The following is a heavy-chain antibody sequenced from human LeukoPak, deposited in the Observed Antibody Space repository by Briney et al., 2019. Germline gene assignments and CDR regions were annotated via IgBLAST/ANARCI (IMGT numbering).Heavy chain of an antibody. CDR1: GFTFSSYG. V-gene: IGHV3-33*01. Sequence: PGGSLRFSCAASGFTFSSYGMHWVRQAPGKGLEWVAVIWYDGSNKYYADSVKGRFPISRENSKKTLYLQMNSLRAEDTAVYYCARDRRIRSSTSCSGAAFDIWGQGTMVTVSS. D-gene: IGHD2-2*01. J-gene: IGHJ3*02. CDR3: ARDRRIRSSTSCSGAAFDI. CDR2: IWYDGSNK.